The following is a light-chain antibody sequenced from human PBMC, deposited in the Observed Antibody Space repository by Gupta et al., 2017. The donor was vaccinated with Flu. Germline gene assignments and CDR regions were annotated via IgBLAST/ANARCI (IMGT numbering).Light chain of an antibody. V-gene: IGKV3-20*01. CDR1: QSVSSNS. CDR2: GAS. Sequence: ELVLTQSPGTLPLSPGERATLSCRASQSVSSNSLAWYQQRPGQAPRLLIFGASSRATGIPDRFSGSGSGTDFTLTIGRLDPEDSAVYYCQQYESSPGTFGQGTKVEVK. CDR3: QQYESSPGT. J-gene: IGKJ1*01.